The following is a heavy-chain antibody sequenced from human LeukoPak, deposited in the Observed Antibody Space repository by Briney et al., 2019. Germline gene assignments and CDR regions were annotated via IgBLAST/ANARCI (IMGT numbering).Heavy chain of an antibody. D-gene: IGHD3-22*01. Sequence: ASVKVSCTASGYTFTGYYMHWVRQAPGQGHEWMGWINPNSGGTNYAQKFQGRVTMTRDTSISTAYMELSRLRSDDTAVYYCARAAHYYDSSGYYRRGYYFDCWGQGTLVTVSS. CDR1: GYTFTGYY. J-gene: IGHJ4*02. V-gene: IGHV1-2*02. CDR2: INPNSGGT. CDR3: ARAAHYYDSSGYYRRGYYFDC.